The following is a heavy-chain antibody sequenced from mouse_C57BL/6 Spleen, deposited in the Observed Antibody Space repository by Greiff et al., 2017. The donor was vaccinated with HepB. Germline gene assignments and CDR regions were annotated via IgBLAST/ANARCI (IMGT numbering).Heavy chain of an antibody. Sequence: QVQLQQPGAELVRPGSSVKLSCKASGYTFTSYWMHWVKQRPIQGLDWIGNIDPSDSETHYNQKFKDKATLTVDKSSSTAYMQLSSLTSEDSAVYYCARGGSGYRGYFDYWGQGTTLTVSS. CDR1: GYTFTSYW. J-gene: IGHJ2*01. V-gene: IGHV1-52*01. D-gene: IGHD3-2*02. CDR3: ARGGSGYRGYFDY. CDR2: IDPSDSET.